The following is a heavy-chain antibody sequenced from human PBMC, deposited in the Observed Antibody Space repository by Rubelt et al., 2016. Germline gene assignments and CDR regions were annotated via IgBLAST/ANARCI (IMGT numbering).Heavy chain of an antibody. Sequence: GKGLEWVAVISYDGSNKYYADSVKGRFTISRDNSKNTLYLQMNSLRAEDTAVYYCAKDSPTHGSGRGSGMDVWGQGTTVTVSS. J-gene: IGHJ6*02. V-gene: IGHV3-30*18. CDR2: ISYDGSNK. CDR3: AKDSPTHGSGRGSGMDV. D-gene: IGHD3-10*01.